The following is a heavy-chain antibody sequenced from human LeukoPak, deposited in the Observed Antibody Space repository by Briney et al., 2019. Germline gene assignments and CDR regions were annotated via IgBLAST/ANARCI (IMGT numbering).Heavy chain of an antibody. V-gene: IGHV4-61*01. CDR1: GGSISSGSYY. CDR3: ARDLGYASGWYYFDH. CDR2: IFYSGST. D-gene: IGHD6-19*01. Sequence: SETLSLTCTVSGGSISSGSYYWSWIRQPPGKGLEWIGNIFYSGSTNYNPSLKSRVTILVDTSKKQFSLKLRSMTAADTAVYFCARDLGYASGWYYFDHWGQGTLITVSS. J-gene: IGHJ4*02.